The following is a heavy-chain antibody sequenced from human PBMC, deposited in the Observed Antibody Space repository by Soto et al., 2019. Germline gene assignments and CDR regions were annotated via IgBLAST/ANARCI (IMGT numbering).Heavy chain of an antibody. CDR2: IDNAGSIT. CDR3: AKDLNDFWSGYTFDY. J-gene: IGHJ4*02. CDR1: GFTFSSYW. V-gene: IGHV3-74*01. D-gene: IGHD3-3*01. Sequence: PGGSLRLSCAASGFTFSSYWMHWVRQAPGKGLVWVSRIDNAGSITNYADSVKGRFTISRDNSKNTLYLQMNSLRAEDTAVYYCAKDLNDFWSGYTFDYWGQGTLVTVSS.